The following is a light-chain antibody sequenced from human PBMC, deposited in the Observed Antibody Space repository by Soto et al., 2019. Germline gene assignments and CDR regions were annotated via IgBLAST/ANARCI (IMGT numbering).Light chain of an antibody. CDR1: QSVSSN. CDR2: DAS. Sequence: EIVMTQSPGTLSVSPGERATLSCRASQSVSSNLAWYQQKPGQAPRLLISDASTRATGIPARFSGSGSGTEFTLTVSSLQSEDFAVYYCQQYIKWPITFGQGT. V-gene: IGKV3-15*01. J-gene: IGKJ5*01. CDR3: QQYIKWPIT.